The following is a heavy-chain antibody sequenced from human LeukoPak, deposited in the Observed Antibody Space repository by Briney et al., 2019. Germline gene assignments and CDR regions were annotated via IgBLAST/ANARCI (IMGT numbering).Heavy chain of an antibody. CDR1: GYTLTGYY. V-gene: IGHV1-2*02. Sequence: ASVKVSCKASGYTLTGYYMHWVRQAPGQGLEWMGWINPNSGGTNYAQKFQGRVTMTRDTSISTAYMELSRLRSDDTAVYYCAMYYDILTGYFPNYWGQGTLVTVSS. J-gene: IGHJ4*02. D-gene: IGHD3-9*01. CDR3: AMYYDILTGYFPNY. CDR2: INPNSGGT.